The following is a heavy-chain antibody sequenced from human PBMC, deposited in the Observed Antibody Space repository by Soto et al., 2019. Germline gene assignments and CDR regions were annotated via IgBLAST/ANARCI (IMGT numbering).Heavy chain of an antibody. V-gene: IGHV1-18*01. D-gene: IGHD6-13*01. Sequence: QVHLVQSGAEVKKPGASVKVSCTTSGYTFTSYGISWVRQAPGQGLEWMGWISSNNANANYAQNFQGRLTMTTDTXKSTAYMELRSLTSDDTAIYYCARDVSAGTRLTVDYWGQGTPVTVSS. CDR3: ARDVSAGTRLTVDY. CDR1: GYTFTSYG. CDR2: ISSNNANA. J-gene: IGHJ4*02.